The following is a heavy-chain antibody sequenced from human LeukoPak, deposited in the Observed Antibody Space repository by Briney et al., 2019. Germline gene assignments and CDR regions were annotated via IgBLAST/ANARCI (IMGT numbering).Heavy chain of an antibody. J-gene: IGHJ4*02. CDR1: GFTFSSYA. CDR2: ISGSGGST. D-gene: IGHD2-15*01. Sequence: PGGSLRLSCAASGFTFSSYAMSWVRQAPGKGLEWVSAISGSGGSTYYADSVKGRFTISRDNSKNTLYLQMNSLRAEDTAVYYCAKDIGYCSGGSCYVFDYWGQGTLVTVSS. CDR3: AKDIGYCSGGSCYVFDY. V-gene: IGHV3-23*01.